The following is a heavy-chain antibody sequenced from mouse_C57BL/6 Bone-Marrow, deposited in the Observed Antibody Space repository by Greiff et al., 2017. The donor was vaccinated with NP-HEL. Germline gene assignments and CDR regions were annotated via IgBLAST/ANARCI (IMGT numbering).Heavy chain of an antibody. CDR3: ARRYSNFLYYFDY. Sequence: VHLVESGAELVKPGASVKISCKASGYAFSSYWMNWVKQRPGKGLEWIGQIYPGDGDTNYNGKFKGKATLTADKSSSTAYMQLSSLTSEDSAVYFCARRYSNFLYYFDYWGQGTTLTVSS. V-gene: IGHV1-80*01. D-gene: IGHD2-5*01. CDR2: IYPGDGDT. J-gene: IGHJ2*01. CDR1: GYAFSSYW.